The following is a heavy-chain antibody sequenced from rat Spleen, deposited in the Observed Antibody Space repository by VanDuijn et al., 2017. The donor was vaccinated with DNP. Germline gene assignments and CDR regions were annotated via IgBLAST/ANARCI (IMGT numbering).Heavy chain of an antibody. CDR3: ATQGQLGITWFAY. D-gene: IGHD1-5*01. J-gene: IGHJ3*01. CDR2: ISYSGTT. V-gene: IGHV3-1*01. Sequence: EVQLQESGPGLLKPSQSLSLTCSVTGYSITSNYWGWIRKFPRNKMEYIGHISYSGTTNYNPSLKSRISITRDTSKNQFFLQLNSVITEDTATYYCATQGQLGITWFAYWGQGTLVTVSS. CDR1: GYSITSNY.